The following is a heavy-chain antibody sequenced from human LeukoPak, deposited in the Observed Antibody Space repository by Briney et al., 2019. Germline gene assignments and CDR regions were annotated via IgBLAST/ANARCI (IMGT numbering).Heavy chain of an antibody. CDR2: ISSSSSYI. J-gene: IGHJ3*02. V-gene: IGHV3-21*01. CDR3: ARDPPYCGGDCYSKGAFDI. D-gene: IGHD2-21*02. Sequence: GGSLRLSCAASGFTFSSYAMSWVRQAPGKGLEWVSAISSSSSYIYYADSVKGRFTISRDNAKNSLYLQMNSLRAEDTAVYYCARDPPYCGGDCYSKGAFDIWGQGTMVTVSS. CDR1: GFTFSSYA.